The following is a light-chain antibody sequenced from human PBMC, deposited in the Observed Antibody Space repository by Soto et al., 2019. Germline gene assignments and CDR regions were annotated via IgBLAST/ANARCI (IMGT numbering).Light chain of an antibody. J-gene: IGKJ2*01. V-gene: IGKV2-24*01. CDR1: QSLLDSDGETY. Sequence: EIVMTQTPLSSPVTLGQPASISCRSSQSLLDSDGETYLSWLQQRPGQPPRLLIYKTSSRFSGVPDRFIGSGAGTDFTLKISRVEVEDVGVYYCMQATQFPHTFGQGTKLEI. CDR3: MQATQFPHT. CDR2: KTS.